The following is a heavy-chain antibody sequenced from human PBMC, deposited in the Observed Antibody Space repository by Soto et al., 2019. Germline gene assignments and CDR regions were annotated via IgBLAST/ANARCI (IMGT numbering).Heavy chain of an antibody. CDR3: ARVTVTNTKVTFDY. J-gene: IGHJ4*02. V-gene: IGHV4-31*03. CDR1: GGSISSGGYY. Sequence: QVQLQESGPGLVKPSQTLSLTCTVSGGSISSGGYYWSWIRQHPGKGLEWIGYIYYSGSTYYNPSLKRRVTISVDTSKNQFSLKLSSVTAADTAVYYCARVTVTNTKVTFDYWGQGTLVTVSS. D-gene: IGHD4-17*01. CDR2: IYYSGST.